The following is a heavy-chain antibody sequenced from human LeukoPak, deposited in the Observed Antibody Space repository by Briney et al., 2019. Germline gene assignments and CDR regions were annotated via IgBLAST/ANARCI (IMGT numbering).Heavy chain of an antibody. J-gene: IGHJ4*02. CDR1: GFTFSSYA. V-gene: IGHV3-23*01. CDR3: AKGPAVLLWFGESYFDY. D-gene: IGHD3-10*01. Sequence: GGSLRLSCAASGFTFSSYAMSWVRQAPGKGLEWVSAISGSGGSTYYADSVKGRFTISRDNSKNTLYLQMNSLRAEDTAVYYCAKGPAVLLWFGESYFDYWGQETLVTVSS. CDR2: ISGSGGST.